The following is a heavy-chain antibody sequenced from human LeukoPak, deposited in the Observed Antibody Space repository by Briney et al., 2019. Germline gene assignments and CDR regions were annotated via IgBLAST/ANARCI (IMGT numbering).Heavy chain of an antibody. CDR1: GYTFTNYW. D-gene: IGHD4-17*01. CDR2: IYPGDSDT. J-gene: IGHJ3*01. Sequence: GESLKISCKGSGYTFTNYWIGWVRQMPGKGLEWMGIIYPGDSDTRYSPSFQGQVTISADKSITAAYLQWSSLKASDTAMYYCARQGWRTTVTTSAFDVWGQGTRVTVSS. CDR3: ARQGWRTTVTTSAFDV. V-gene: IGHV5-51*01.